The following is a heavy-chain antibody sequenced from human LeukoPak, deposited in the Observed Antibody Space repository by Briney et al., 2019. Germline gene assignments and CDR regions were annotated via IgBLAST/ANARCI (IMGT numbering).Heavy chain of an antibody. CDR3: AGTYDSSGYYSSYFDY. J-gene: IGHJ4*02. CDR2: ISSSGSTI. D-gene: IGHD3-22*01. CDR1: GFTFSDYY. V-gene: IGHV3-11*01. Sequence: GGSLRLSCAASGFTFSDYYMSWLRQAPGKGLEWVSYISSSGSTIYYADSVKGRFTISRDNAKNSLYLQMNSLRAEDTAVYYCAGTYDSSGYYSSYFDYWGQGTLVTVSA.